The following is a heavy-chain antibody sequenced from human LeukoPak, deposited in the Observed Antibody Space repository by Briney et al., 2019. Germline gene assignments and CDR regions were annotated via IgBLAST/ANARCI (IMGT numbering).Heavy chain of an antibody. V-gene: IGHV1-69*13. D-gene: IGHD1-1*01. CDR1: GGTFSSYA. Sequence: SVKVSCKASGGTFSSYAISWVRQAPGQGLEWMGGIIPIFGTANCAQKFQGRVTITADESTSTAYMELSSLRSEDTAVYYCARVDGYNWNDGEFDYWGQGTLVTVSS. J-gene: IGHJ4*02. CDR3: ARVDGYNWNDGEFDY. CDR2: IIPIFGTA.